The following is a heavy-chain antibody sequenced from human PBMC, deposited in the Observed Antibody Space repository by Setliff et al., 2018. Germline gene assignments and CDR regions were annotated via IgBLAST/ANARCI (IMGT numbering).Heavy chain of an antibody. Sequence: LSLTCAVSGYSISTASYWGWFRQPPGKGLEWLSNIRNDGATTSYADSVKGRFTISRDNVKNSLFLQMNSLRAEDTAVYYCVRDLHWGFDYWGLGTLVTVSS. CDR2: IRNDGATT. V-gene: IGHV3-11*04. D-gene: IGHD7-27*01. CDR1: GYSISTASY. J-gene: IGHJ4*02. CDR3: VRDLHWGFDY.